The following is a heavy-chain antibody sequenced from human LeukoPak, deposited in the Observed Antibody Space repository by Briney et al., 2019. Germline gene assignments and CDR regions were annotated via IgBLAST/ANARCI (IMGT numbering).Heavy chain of an antibody. D-gene: IGHD3-22*01. CDR1: GFSFSDYY. Sequence: PGGSLRLSCAASGFSFSDYYMSWLRQAPGKGLEWVSYISSSGNTIYYADSVKGRFTTSRDNAKNSLYLQMNSLRAEDTAVYYCARDQYYYDSSAPPLYWGQGTLVTVSS. CDR2: ISSSGNTI. J-gene: IGHJ4*02. V-gene: IGHV3-11*01. CDR3: ARDQYYYDSSAPPLY.